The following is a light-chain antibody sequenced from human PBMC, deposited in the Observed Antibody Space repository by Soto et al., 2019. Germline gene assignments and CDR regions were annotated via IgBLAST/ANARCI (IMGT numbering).Light chain of an antibody. V-gene: IGKV3-20*01. CDR2: AAS. Sequence: IVLTQSPGTLSLSPGERATLSCRARQSVSSSFLAWYQQKPGQAPRLLIYAASSRATGIPDRFSGSGSGTAFTLTIGRREAEDFAVYYCQQYGSSPGALTFGGGTKVEIK. CDR1: QSVSSSF. J-gene: IGKJ4*02. CDR3: QQYGSSPGALT.